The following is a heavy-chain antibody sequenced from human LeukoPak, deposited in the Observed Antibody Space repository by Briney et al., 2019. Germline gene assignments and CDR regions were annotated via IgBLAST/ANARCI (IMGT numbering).Heavy chain of an antibody. CDR2: VKQDGSEK. D-gene: IGHD6-13*01. J-gene: IGHJ4*02. CDR1: GFTFSSYW. V-gene: IGHV3-7*01. CDR3: ARDPRYSSSWYGANDY. Sequence: QPGGSLRLSCAASGFTFSSYWMSWVRQAPGKGLEWVAKVKQDGSEKYYVVSVKGRFTISRDNAKNSLYLQMNSLRAEDTAVYYCARDPRYSSSWYGANDYWGQGTLVTVSS.